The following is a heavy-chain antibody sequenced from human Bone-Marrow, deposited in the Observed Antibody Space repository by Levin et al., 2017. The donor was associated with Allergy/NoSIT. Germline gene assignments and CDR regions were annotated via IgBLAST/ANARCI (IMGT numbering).Heavy chain of an antibody. V-gene: IGHV3-7*04. CDR3: ARDLYSDGSSWSTRRHYYYYMDV. D-gene: IGHD6-13*01. CDR2: INQDGSEK. J-gene: IGHJ6*03. Sequence: SCAASGFTFRNYWMNWVRQAPGKGLEWVANINQDGSEKYHVDSVKGRFTISRDNAKNSLFLQINSLRADDTAVYYCARDLYSDGSSWSTRRHYYYYMDVWGKGTTVTVSS. CDR1: GFTFRNYW.